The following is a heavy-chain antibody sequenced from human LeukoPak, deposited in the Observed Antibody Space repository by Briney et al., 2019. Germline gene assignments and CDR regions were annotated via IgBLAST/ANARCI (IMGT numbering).Heavy chain of an antibody. J-gene: IGHJ4*02. CDR2: VSYGGSNT. Sequence: PGRSLRLSCAASGFTFSSYAMHWVRQAPGEGLEWVAVVSYGGSNTYYADSVRGRFTISRDNSKNTLYLQMNSLRAEDTAIYYCARDYTGDYYDSSGPDYWGQGALVTVSS. CDR1: GFTFSSYA. CDR3: ARDYTGDYYDSSGPDY. V-gene: IGHV3-30-3*01. D-gene: IGHD3-22*01.